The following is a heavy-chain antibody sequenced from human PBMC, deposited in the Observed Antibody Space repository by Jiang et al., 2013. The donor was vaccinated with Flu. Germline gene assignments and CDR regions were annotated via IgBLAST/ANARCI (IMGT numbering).Heavy chain of an antibody. CDR1: GFTFSNYW. D-gene: IGHD6-19*01. J-gene: IGHJ4*02. Sequence: GGSLRLSCTASGFTFSNYWMSWVRQTPGKGLEWVANIKQDGSEKYYADSVKGRFTISRDNAKNSLYLQLNSLRAEDTAVYYCAREGTGWLSYWGQGTLVTLSS. CDR3: AREGTGWLSY. CDR2: IKQDGSEK. V-gene: IGHV3-7*03.